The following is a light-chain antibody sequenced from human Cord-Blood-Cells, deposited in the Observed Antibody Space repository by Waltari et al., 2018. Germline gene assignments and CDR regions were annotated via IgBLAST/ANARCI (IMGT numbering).Light chain of an antibody. CDR1: SSNIGSNT. CDR3: AAWDDSLNGPV. Sequence: QSVLTQPPSASGTPGQRVTISCSGSSSNIGSNTVNWYQQLPGTAPNLLIVTNNQRPSGVPDRFSGSKSGTSASLAISGLQSEDEADYYCAAWDDSLNGPVFGGGTKLTVL. CDR2: TNN. V-gene: IGLV1-44*01. J-gene: IGLJ2*01.